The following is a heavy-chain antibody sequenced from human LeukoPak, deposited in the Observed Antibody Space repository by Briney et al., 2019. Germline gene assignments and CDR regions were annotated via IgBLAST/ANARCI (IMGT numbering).Heavy chain of an antibody. CDR2: MNPNSGNT. D-gene: IGHD4-17*01. Sequence: ASVKVSCKASGYTFTSYGISWVRQATGQGLEWMGWMNPNSGNTGYAQKFQGRVTMTRNTSISTAYMELSSLRSEDTAVYYCARGPQGAVTRFDYWGQGTLVTVSS. CDR3: ARGPQGAVTRFDY. CDR1: GYTFTSYG. V-gene: IGHV1-8*02. J-gene: IGHJ4*02.